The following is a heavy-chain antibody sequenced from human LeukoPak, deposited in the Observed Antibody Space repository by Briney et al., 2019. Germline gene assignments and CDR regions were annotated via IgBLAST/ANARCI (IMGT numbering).Heavy chain of an antibody. CDR2: IYYSGST. CDR1: GGSISSYY. V-gene: IGHV4-59*01. D-gene: IGHD5-24*01. Sequence: KPSETLSLTCTVSGGSISSYYWSWIRQPPGKGLEWIGYIYYSGSTNYNPSLKSRVTISVDTSKNQFSLKLSSVTAADTAVYYCARAPRDGYTRDWGQGTLVTVSS. J-gene: IGHJ4*02. CDR3: ARAPRDGYTRD.